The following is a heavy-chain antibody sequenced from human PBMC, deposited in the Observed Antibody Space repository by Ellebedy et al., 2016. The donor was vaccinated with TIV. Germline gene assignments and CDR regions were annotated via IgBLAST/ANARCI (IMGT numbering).Heavy chain of an antibody. Sequence: AASVKVSCKASGYSFTSHGISWVRQAPGQGLQWMGWVTAYNRDTYYAQNFQGRVTFTTDTSSGTAYMELRSLRSDDTGVYYCARGAMALSWGQGTLVTVSS. CDR2: VTAYNRDT. CDR1: GYSFTSHG. J-gene: IGHJ5*02. CDR3: ARGAMALS. D-gene: IGHD5-24*01. V-gene: IGHV1-18*01.